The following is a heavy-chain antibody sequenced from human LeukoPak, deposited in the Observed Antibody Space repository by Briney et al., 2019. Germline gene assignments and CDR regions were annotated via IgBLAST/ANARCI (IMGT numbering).Heavy chain of an antibody. J-gene: IGHJ4*02. CDR3: ATSRGGDLTGYYWGFDY. CDR1: GGSISSSSYE. V-gene: IGHV4-39*07. CDR2: IYYSGST. Sequence: SESLSLTCPVYGGSISSSSYEWGWIRQPPGKGLEWIGRIYYSGSTYYNPSLKSRVTISVDTSKNQFSLKLSPVTAADTAVYYCATSRGGDLTGYYWGFDYWGQGTLVTVSS. D-gene: IGHD3-9*01.